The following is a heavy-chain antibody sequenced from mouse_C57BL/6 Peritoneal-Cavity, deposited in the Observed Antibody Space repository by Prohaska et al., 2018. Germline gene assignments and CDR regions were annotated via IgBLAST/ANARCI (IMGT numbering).Heavy chain of an antibody. D-gene: IGHD2-5*01. J-gene: IGHJ4*01. CDR1: GYTFTSYW. Sequence: QVQLQQPGAELVMPGASVKLSCKASGYTFTSYWMHWVKQRPGHGLEWIGEIDPSDSYTNYNQKFKGKATLTVDKSSSTAYMQLSSLTSEDSAVYYCARGTIVTNYYAMDYWGQGTSVTVSS. V-gene: IGHV1-69*01. CDR2: IDPSDSYT. CDR3: ARGTIVTNYYAMDY.